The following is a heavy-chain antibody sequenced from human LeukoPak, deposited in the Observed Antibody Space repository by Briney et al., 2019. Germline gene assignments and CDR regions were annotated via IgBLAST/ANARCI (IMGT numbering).Heavy chain of an antibody. J-gene: IGHJ4*02. CDR2: ISGSGGST. CDR1: GFTFSSYA. D-gene: IGHD3-22*01. Sequence: PGGFLRLSCAASGFTFSSYAMSWVRQAPGKGLEWVSAISGSGGSTYYADSVKGRFTISRDNSKNTLYLQMNSLRAEDTAVYYCARDDYYDSSGYGGYFDYWGQGTLVTVSS. CDR3: ARDDYYDSSGYGGYFDY. V-gene: IGHV3-23*01.